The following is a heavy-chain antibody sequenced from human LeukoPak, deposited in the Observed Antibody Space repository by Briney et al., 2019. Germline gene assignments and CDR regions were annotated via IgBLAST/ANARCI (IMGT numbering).Heavy chain of an antibody. J-gene: IGHJ4*02. CDR3: ARGEGTGNGLRF. CDR2: ISGSGRSP. D-gene: IGHD1-1*01. CDR1: GFTFSNYG. V-gene: IGHV3-23*01. Sequence: GGSLRLSCAASGFTFSNYGMSWVRQAPGRGLEWVSAISGSGRSPYYADSVKGRFTISRDNSKSTLYLQMNSLRAEDTAVHYCARGEGTGNGLRFWGQGTLVTVSS.